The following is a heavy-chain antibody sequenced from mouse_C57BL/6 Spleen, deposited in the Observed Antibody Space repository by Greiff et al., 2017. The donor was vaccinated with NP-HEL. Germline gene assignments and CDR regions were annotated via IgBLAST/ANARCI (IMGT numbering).Heavy chain of an antibody. D-gene: IGHD2-5*01. CDR1: GYTFTSYW. V-gene: IGHV1-61*01. J-gene: IGHJ4*01. Sequence: LQQPGAELVRPGSSVKLSCKASGYTFTSYWMDWVKQRPGQGLEWIGNIYPSDSETHYNQKFKDKATLTVDKSSSTAYMQLSSLTSEDSAVYYCARRGYSNYVGYAMDYWGQGTSVTVSS. CDR3: ARRGYSNYVGYAMDY. CDR2: IYPSDSET.